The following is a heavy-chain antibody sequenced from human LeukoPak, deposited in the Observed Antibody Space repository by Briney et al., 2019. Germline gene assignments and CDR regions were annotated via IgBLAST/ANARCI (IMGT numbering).Heavy chain of an antibody. CDR3: ARIRSARITMVRGDWFDP. CDR1: GYTFTSYG. J-gene: IGHJ5*02. D-gene: IGHD3-10*01. V-gene: IGHV1-18*01. Sequence: GASVKVSCKASGYTFTSYGISWVRQAPGQGLEWMGWISAYNGNTNHAQKLQGRVTMTTDTSTSTAYMELRSLRSDDTAVYYCARIRSARITMVRGDWFDPWGQGTLVTVSS. CDR2: ISAYNGNT.